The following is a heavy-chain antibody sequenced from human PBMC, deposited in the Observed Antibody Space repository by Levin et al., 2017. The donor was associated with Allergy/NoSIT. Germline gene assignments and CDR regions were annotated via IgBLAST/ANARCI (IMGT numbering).Heavy chain of an antibody. J-gene: IGHJ3*02. D-gene: IGHD5-12*01. CDR1: GFTFSDYY. CDR3: ARDFLYSGYIREDAFDS. CDR2: ISSSSSYT. V-gene: IGHV3-11*05. Sequence: PGESLKISCAASGFTFSDYYMSWIRQAPGKGLEWVSYISSSSSYTNYADSVKGRFTISRDNAKNSLYLQMNSLRAEDTAVYYCARDFLYSGYIREDAFDSWGQGTMVTVSS.